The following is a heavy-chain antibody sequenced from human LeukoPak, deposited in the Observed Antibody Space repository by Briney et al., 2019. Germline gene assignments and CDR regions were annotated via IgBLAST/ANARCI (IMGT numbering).Heavy chain of an antibody. CDR3: AREIGIAAAGGLFDP. Sequence: SETLSLTCTVSGGSISSYYWSWIRQPPGKGLEWIGYISYSGGTNYNPSLKSRVTMSVDTSKNQFSLKLSSVTAADTAVYYCAREIGIAAAGGLFDPWGQGTLVTVSS. D-gene: IGHD6-13*01. V-gene: IGHV4-59*12. CDR1: GGSISSYY. CDR2: ISYSGGT. J-gene: IGHJ5*02.